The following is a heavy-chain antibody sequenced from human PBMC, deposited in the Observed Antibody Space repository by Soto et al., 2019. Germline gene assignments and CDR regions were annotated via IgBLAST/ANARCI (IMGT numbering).Heavy chain of an antibody. Sequence: GESLKISCKGSGYSFTSYWISWVRQMPGKGLEWMGRIDPSDSYTNYNPSFQGHVTISADKSISTAYLQWSSLKASDTAMYYCARSSPVSSSWFYYYYYGMDVWGQGTTVTVSS. V-gene: IGHV5-10-1*01. CDR3: ARSSPVSSSWFYYYYYGMDV. CDR2: IDPSDSYT. J-gene: IGHJ6*02. D-gene: IGHD6-13*01. CDR1: GYSFTSYW.